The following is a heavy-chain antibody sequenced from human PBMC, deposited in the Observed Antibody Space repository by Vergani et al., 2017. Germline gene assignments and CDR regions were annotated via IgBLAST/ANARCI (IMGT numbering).Heavy chain of an antibody. CDR2: ISAYNGNT. CDR1: GYTFTSYG. Sequence: QVQLVQSGAEVKKPGASVKVSCKASGYTFTSYGISWVRQAPGQGLEWMGWISAYNGNTNYAQKLQGRVTMTTDTSTSTAYMELRSLRSDDTAVYYCARERDYDSSGYYMYYFDYWGQGTLVTVSS. V-gene: IGHV1-18*01. J-gene: IGHJ4*02. D-gene: IGHD3-22*01. CDR3: ARERDYDSSGYYMYYFDY.